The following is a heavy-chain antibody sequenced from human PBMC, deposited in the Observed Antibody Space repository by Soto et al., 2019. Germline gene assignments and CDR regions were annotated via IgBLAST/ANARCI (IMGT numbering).Heavy chain of an antibody. Sequence: SQTLSLTCSVSGGSINSSSYFWGWVRQPPGKGLEWIGSIYYSGSTYYNPSLRSRVTISVDTSKNQFPLKLSSVTAADTAVFYCARHYSSGSRNWFDPWGQGALVTVSS. CDR2: IYYSGST. CDR3: ARHYSSGSRNWFDP. V-gene: IGHV4-39*01. CDR1: GGSINSSSYF. J-gene: IGHJ5*02. D-gene: IGHD6-19*01.